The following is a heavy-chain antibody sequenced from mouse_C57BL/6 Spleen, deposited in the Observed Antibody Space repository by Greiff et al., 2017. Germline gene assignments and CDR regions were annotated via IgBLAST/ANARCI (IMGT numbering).Heavy chain of an antibody. V-gene: IGHV1-7*01. D-gene: IGHD1-1*01. CDR2: INPSSGYT. CDR3: ARAPVTTVVGGDAMDY. J-gene: IGHJ4*01. CDR1: GYTFTSYW. Sequence: QVQLQQSGAELAKPGASVKLSCKASGYTFTSYWMHWVKQRPGQGLEWIGYINPSSGYTKYNQKFKDKATLTADKSSSTAYMQLSSLTYEDSAVYYGARAPVTTVVGGDAMDYWGQETSVTVSS.